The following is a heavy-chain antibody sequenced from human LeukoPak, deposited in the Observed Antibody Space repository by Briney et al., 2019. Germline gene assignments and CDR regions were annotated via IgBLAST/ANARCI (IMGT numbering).Heavy chain of an antibody. V-gene: IGHV3-9*01. CDR3: ARALFAGDYSHHPYFDY. CDR2: ISWNSGSI. J-gene: IGHJ4*02. CDR1: GFTFDDYA. Sequence: GRSLRLSCAASGFTFDDYAMHWVRQGPGKGLEWVSGISWNSGSIGYADSVKGRFTISRDNAKNSLYLQMNSLRAEDTAVYYCARALFAGDYSHHPYFDYWGQGTLVTVSS. D-gene: IGHD4-11*01.